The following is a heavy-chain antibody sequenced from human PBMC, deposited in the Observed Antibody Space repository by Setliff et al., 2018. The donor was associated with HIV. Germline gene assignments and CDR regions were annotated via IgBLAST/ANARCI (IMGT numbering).Heavy chain of an antibody. Sequence: ASVKVSCKVSGYKLTELSMHWVRQAPGKGLEWMGGFHPEHGETIYAQKFEDRVTMTEATSTGTAYMELSSLTSEDTAVYFCATFYKLTGTTSFDYWGQGTLVTVSS. J-gene: IGHJ4*02. D-gene: IGHD1-7*01. CDR3: ATFYKLTGTTSFDY. CDR2: FHPEHGET. CDR1: GYKLTELS. V-gene: IGHV1-24*01.